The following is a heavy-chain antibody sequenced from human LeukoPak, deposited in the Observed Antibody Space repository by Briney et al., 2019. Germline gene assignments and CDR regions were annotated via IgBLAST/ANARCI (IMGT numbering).Heavy chain of an antibody. D-gene: IGHD5-12*01. CDR3: ARESRNTGYDSYYYYGMDV. CDR1: GGSMSSYF. Sequence: PSETLSLTCTVSGGSMSSYFWSWIRQPPGKELEWIAHIYDSVNTNYSPSLKSRVTISVDTSKNQFSLGLSSVTAADTAVYYCARESRNTGYDSYYYYGMDVWGQGTTVTVSS. V-gene: IGHV4-59*01. CDR2: IYDSVNT. J-gene: IGHJ6*02.